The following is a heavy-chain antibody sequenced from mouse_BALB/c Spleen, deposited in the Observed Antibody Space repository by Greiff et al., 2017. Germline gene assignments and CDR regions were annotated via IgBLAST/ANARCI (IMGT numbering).Heavy chain of an antibody. D-gene: IGHD1-3*01. J-gene: IGHJ4*01. CDR1: GYTFTSYW. CDR3: ARFNSRDYAMDY. CDR2: IYPGDGDT. V-gene: IGHV1-87*01. Sequence: QVQLQQSGAELARPGASVKLSCKASGYTFTSYWMQWVKQRPGQGLEWIGAIYPGDGDTRYTQKFKGKATLTADKSSSTAYMQLSSLASEDSAVYYCARFNSRDYAMDYWGQGTSVTVSS.